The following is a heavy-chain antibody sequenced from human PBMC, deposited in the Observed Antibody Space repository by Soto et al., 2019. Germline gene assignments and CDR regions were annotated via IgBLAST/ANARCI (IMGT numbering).Heavy chain of an antibody. CDR1: GGSISSYY. CDR2: IYYSGST. Sequence: SETLSLTCTFSGGSISSYYWSWIRQPPGKGLEWIGYIYYSGSTNYNPSLKSRVTISVDTSKNQFSLKLSSVTAADTAVYYCARGYGDYEKTFDYWGQGTLVTVSS. V-gene: IGHV4-59*01. D-gene: IGHD4-17*01. CDR3: ARGYGDYEKTFDY. J-gene: IGHJ4*02.